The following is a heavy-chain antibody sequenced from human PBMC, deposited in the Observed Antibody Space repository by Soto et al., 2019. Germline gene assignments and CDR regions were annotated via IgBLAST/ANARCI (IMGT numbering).Heavy chain of an antibody. D-gene: IGHD4-17*01. CDR1: GFTFSSYS. CDR2: ISSSISYI. J-gene: IGHJ6*03. CDR3: AREYGAWSDYYYYMDV. V-gene: IGHV3-21*01. Sequence: GGSLRPSCPASGFTFSSYSRNWVRQPPGKGLEWVSSISSSISYIYYADSVKGRFNISRDKDKNSLYLQMNSLRAEETAVYYCAREYGAWSDYYYYMDVWGKGTTVTVSS.